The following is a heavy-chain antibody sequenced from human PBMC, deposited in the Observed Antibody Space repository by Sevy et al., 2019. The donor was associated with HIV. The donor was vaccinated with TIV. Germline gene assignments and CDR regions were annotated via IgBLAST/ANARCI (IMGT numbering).Heavy chain of an antibody. CDR2: IRYDGSDK. V-gene: IGHV3-30*02. CDR1: GFTFSNYG. CDR3: AKDLAGPGRRYFDY. D-gene: IGHD6-13*01. J-gene: IGHJ4*02. Sequence: GGSLRLSCAASGFTFSNYGMHWVRQVPGKGLECVTFIRYDGSDKYYAASVKGRFTISRDDSKNTWYLQMDSLTPEDTAIYYCAKDLAGPGRRYFDYWGQGTLVTVSS.